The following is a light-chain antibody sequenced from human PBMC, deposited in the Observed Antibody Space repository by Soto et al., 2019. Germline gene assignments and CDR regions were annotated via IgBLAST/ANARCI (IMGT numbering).Light chain of an antibody. J-gene: IGKJ3*01. CDR1: QSVTGSY. CDR2: GAS. V-gene: IGKV3-20*01. CDR3: QQYGSSPPVT. Sequence: EIVLTQSPGTLSLSPGERATLSCRASQSVTGSYLAWYQQKPGQAPRLLIYGASSRASGIPDRFSGSGSGTDLALTISRLEPEDFAVDYWQQYGSSPPVTFGPGTKVDIK.